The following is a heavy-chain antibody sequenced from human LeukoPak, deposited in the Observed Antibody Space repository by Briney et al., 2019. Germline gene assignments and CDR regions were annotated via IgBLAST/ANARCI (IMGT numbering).Heavy chain of an antibody. J-gene: IGHJ4*02. D-gene: IGHD4-11*01. V-gene: IGHV3-53*01. Sequence: GGSLRLSCAASGFSVSNAYMSWVRQAPGKGLEWVSVLFTYGSTYYADSVKGRFTVSRDNSKNTLYPQMNSLRAEDTAVYYCARDDYLSFWGQGTLVTVSS. CDR3: ARDDYLSF. CDR1: GFSVSNAY. CDR2: LFTYGST.